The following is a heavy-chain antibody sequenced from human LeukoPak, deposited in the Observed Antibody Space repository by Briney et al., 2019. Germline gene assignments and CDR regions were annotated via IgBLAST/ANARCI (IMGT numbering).Heavy chain of an antibody. J-gene: IGHJ6*02. CDR3: AKGRVSGSGWYPYYYGMDV. Sequence: GGSLRLSCAASGFTFSSYGVHWVRQAPGKGLEWVAVISYDGSNKYYADSVKGRFTISRDNSKNTLYLQMNSLRAEDTAVYYCAKGRVSGSGWYPYYYGMDVWGQGTTVTVSS. CDR2: ISYDGSNK. D-gene: IGHD6-19*01. CDR1: GFTFSSYG. V-gene: IGHV3-30*18.